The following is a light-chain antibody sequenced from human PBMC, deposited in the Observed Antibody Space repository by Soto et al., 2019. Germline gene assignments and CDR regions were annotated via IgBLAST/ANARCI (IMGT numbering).Light chain of an antibody. CDR1: YSNIGGNS. V-gene: IGLV1-44*01. CDR2: ADS. Sequence: QSVLTQSPSASATPGQRVTISCSGSYSNIGGNSVNWYQQLPRSAPKLLIYADSQRPSGVPDRFSGSKSGTSASLAISGLQSEDEADYYCAALDDGMRAWVFCGGTKLTVL. J-gene: IGLJ3*02. CDR3: AALDDGMRAWV.